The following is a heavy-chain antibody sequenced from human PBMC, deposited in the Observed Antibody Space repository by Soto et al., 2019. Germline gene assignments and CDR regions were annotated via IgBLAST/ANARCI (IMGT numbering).Heavy chain of an antibody. V-gene: IGHV4-59*11. Sequence: SETLSLTCTVSGGSIRTHFWSWVRQPPGKGLEWIGYIYHSGTTYYNPSLKSRVTMSVDTSRNQFSLKLNSVTAADTAVYYCARESAGSHKNNWFDPWGQGTLVTVSS. J-gene: IGHJ5*02. D-gene: IGHD3-10*01. CDR2: IYHSGTT. CDR1: GGSIRTHF. CDR3: ARESAGSHKNNWFDP.